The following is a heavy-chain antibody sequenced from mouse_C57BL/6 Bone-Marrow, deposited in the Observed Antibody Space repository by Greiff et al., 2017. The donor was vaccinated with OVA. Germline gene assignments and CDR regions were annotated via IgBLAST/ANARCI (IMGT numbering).Heavy chain of an antibody. D-gene: IGHD2-5*01. CDR1: GYTFTSYW. CDR2: IHPNSGST. CDR3: ARRAYSNYFWYFDV. J-gene: IGHJ1*03. Sequence: QVQLQQPGAELVKPGASVKLSCKASGYTFTSYWMHWVKQRPGQGLEWIGMIHPNSGSTNYNEKFKSKATLTVDKSSSTAYMQLSSLTSEDSAVYYCARRAYSNYFWYFDVWGTGTTVTVSS. V-gene: IGHV1-64*01.